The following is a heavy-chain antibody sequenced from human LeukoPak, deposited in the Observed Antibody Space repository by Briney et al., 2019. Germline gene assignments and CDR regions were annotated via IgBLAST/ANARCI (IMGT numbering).Heavy chain of an antibody. CDR1: GFTFSSYG. Sequence: GGSLRLSCTASGFTFSSYGMHWVRQAPGKGLEWVAVISYDGSNKYYADSVKGRFTISRDNSKNTLHLQMNSLRAEDTAVYYCAKGPPYDAFDIWGQGTMVTVSS. CDR2: ISYDGSNK. V-gene: IGHV3-30*18. J-gene: IGHJ3*02. CDR3: AKGPPYDAFDI.